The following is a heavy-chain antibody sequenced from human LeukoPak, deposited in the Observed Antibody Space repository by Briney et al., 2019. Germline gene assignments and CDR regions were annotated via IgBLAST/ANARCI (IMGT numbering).Heavy chain of an antibody. J-gene: IGHJ3*02. V-gene: IGHV4-4*02. CDR3: ARDLKLDGSSGYYAFDI. D-gene: IGHD3-22*01. CDR1: GGSISSSNW. CDR2: IYHSGST. Sequence: SGTLPLTCAVSGGSISSSNWWSWVHQPPGKGLEWIGEIYHSGSTNYNPSLKSRVTISLDTSKNQFSLKMSSVTAADTAVYYCARDLKLDGSSGYYAFDIWGQGTMVTVSS.